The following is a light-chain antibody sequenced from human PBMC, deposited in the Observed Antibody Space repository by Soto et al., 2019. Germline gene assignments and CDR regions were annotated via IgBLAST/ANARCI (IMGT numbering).Light chain of an antibody. CDR1: SSDVGGYNY. V-gene: IGLV2-8*01. J-gene: IGLJ3*02. Sequence: QSVLTQPPSASGSPGQSVIISCTGTSSDVGGYNYVSWYQQHPGKAPKLIIYEVTKRPSGVPYRFSGSKSGNTASLTVSGLQTEDEADYYCSSYTTTSTLVFGGGTKVTVL. CDR3: SSYTTTSTLV. CDR2: EVT.